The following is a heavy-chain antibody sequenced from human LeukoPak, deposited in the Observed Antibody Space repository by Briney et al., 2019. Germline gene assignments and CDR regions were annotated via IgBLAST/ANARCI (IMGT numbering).Heavy chain of an antibody. CDR2: IYYSGST. V-gene: IGHV4-39*07. D-gene: IGHD3-10*01. CDR3: ARVPSYYVSGSHMDV. Sequence: PSETLSLXCTVSGGSISSSSYYWGWIRQPPGKGPEWIGSIYYSGSTYYNPSLKSRVTISVDTSKNQFSLKLSSVTAADTAVYYCARVPSYYVSGSHMDVWGKGTTVTVSS. J-gene: IGHJ6*03. CDR1: GGSISSSSYY.